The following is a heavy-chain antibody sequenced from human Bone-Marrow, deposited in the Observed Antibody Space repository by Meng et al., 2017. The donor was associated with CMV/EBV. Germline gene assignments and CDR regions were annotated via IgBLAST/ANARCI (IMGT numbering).Heavy chain of an antibody. V-gene: IGHV1-46*01. D-gene: IGHD2-2*02. Sequence: ASVKVSCKASGYTFTNYYMHWVRQAPGQGLEWVAIINPSGGSTNYAQKFQGRVTMTRDTSTSTVYMELSSLRSEDTAVYYCARDPLKPAAIVDYYYYGMDVWGQGTTVTVSS. CDR3: ARDPLKPAAIVDYYYYGMDV. J-gene: IGHJ6*02. CDR2: INPSGGST. CDR1: GYTFTNYY.